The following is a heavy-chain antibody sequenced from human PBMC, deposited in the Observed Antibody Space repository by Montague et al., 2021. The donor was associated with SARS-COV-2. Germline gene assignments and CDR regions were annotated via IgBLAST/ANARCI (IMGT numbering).Heavy chain of an antibody. CDR3: ARGGGGRDGYNP. CDR1: GGSISRYY. J-gene: IGHJ5*02. V-gene: IGHV4-59*01. CDR2: IYYSGST. D-gene: IGHD5-24*01. Sequence: SETLSLTCTVSGGSISRYYWSWIRQLPGKGLEWIGYIYYSGSTNYNPSLKSRVTISVDTSKNQFSLKLSSVTAADTAVYYCARGGGGRDGYNPWGQGTLVTVSS.